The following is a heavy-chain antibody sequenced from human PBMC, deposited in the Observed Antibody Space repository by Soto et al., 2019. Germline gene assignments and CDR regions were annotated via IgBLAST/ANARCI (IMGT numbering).Heavy chain of an antibody. D-gene: IGHD6-13*01. CDR2: IYYSGST. CDR3: ARDRGYSSSWFRRGGYYYGMDV. V-gene: IGHV4-59*01. Sequence: QVQLQESGPGLVKPSETLSLTCTVSGGSISSYYWSWIRQPPGKGLEWIGYIYYSGSTNYNPSLKSRVTISVDTSKNQFSLKLSSVTAADTAVYYCARDRGYSSSWFRRGGYYYGMDVWGQGTTVTVSS. CDR1: GGSISSYY. J-gene: IGHJ6*02.